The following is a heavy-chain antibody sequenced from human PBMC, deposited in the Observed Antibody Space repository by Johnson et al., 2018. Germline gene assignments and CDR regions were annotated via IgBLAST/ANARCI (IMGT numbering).Heavy chain of an antibody. Sequence: VQLVQSGGGLVQPGGSLRLSCAASGFTFSSHDMHWVRQVKGERLEWVSAIDTVGGTYYPGSMKGRFTISREDAKNSLYLQMNSLTVGDTAIYYCAKRMSPTTLRWEAFDIWGQGTMVTVSS. V-gene: IGHV3-13*01. CDR2: IDTVGGT. CDR3: AKRMSPTTLRWEAFDI. D-gene: IGHD2-2*01. CDR1: GFTFSSHD. J-gene: IGHJ3*02.